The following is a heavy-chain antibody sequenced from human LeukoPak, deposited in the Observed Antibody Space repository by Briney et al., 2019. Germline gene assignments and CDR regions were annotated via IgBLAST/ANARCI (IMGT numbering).Heavy chain of an antibody. CDR3: ARVRNYPDAFDI. Sequence: PSETLSLTCSVSGGSISSYYWSWIRQPPGKGLGWIGYIYDSGSTNYNPSLKSRLTISIDTSKNQFSLKLSSVAAADTAMYYCARVRNYPDAFDIWGQGTMVTVAS. J-gene: IGHJ3*02. D-gene: IGHD5-24*01. V-gene: IGHV4-59*01. CDR1: GGSISSYY. CDR2: IYDSGST.